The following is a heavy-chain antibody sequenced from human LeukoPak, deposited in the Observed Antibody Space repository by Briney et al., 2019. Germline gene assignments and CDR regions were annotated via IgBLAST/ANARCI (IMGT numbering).Heavy chain of an antibody. V-gene: IGHV3-30-3*01. J-gene: IGHJ6*02. Sequence: PGRSLRLSCAASGFTFSSYTIHWVRQPPGKGLEWVAVISFDGSNKYYADSVKGRFTISRDNSKNTLYLQMNSLRAEDTAVYYCARENPVVPIYYYGMDVWGQGTTVTVSS. D-gene: IGHD4-23*01. CDR1: GFTFSSYT. CDR3: ARENPVVPIYYYGMDV. CDR2: ISFDGSNK.